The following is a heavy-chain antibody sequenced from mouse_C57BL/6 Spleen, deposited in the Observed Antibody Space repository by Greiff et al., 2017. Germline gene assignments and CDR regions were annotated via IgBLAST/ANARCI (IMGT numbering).Heavy chain of an antibody. CDR1: GYTFTSYW. CDR3: ARGGYDYDRGYFDY. D-gene: IGHD2-4*01. V-gene: IGHV1-55*01. Sequence: VQLQESGAELVKPGASVKMSCKASGYTFTSYWITWVKQRPGQGLEWIGDIYPGSGSTNYNEKFKSKATLTVDTSSSTAYMQLSRLTAEASAVYYCARGGYDYDRGYFDYWGQGTTLTVSS. CDR2: IYPGSGST. J-gene: IGHJ2*01.